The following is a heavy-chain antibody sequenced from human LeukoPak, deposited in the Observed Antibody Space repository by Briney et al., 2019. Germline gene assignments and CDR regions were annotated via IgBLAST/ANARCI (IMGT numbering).Heavy chain of an antibody. J-gene: IGHJ4*02. CDR3: ARHGRKYSSSWYSDDY. Sequence: GESLKISCKGSGYSFTSYWIGWVRQMPGKGLEWMGIIYPGDSDTRYSPSFQGQVTISADKSISTAYLQWSSLEASDTAMYYCARHGRKYSSSWYSDDYWGQGTLVTVSS. V-gene: IGHV5-51*01. D-gene: IGHD6-13*01. CDR1: GYSFTSYW. CDR2: IYPGDSDT.